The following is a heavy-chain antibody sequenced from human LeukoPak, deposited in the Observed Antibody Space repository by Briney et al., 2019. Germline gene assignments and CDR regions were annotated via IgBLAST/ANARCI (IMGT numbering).Heavy chain of an antibody. CDR2: ISAYNGNT. Sequence: GASVKVSCKASGYTFTCYGISWVRQAPGQGLEWMGWISAYNGNTNYAQKLQGRVTMTTDTSTSTAYMELRSLRSDDTAVYYCARDTGIAAAAPRWFDPWGQGTLVTVSS. D-gene: IGHD6-13*01. J-gene: IGHJ5*02. V-gene: IGHV1-18*04. CDR1: GYTFTCYG. CDR3: ARDTGIAAAAPRWFDP.